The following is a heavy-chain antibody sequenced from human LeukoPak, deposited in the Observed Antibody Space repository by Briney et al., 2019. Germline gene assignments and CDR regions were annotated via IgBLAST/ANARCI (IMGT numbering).Heavy chain of an antibody. CDR3: ARDPMVRGLNYYYYYMDV. D-gene: IGHD3-10*01. CDR1: GFTVSSNY. CDR2: LYSGGST. J-gene: IGHJ6*03. Sequence: GGSLRLSCVASGFTVSSNYMNWVRKAPGKWLEWVSVLYSGGSTYYADSVKGRFTISRDYSKITLYLQMDSLRADDTAVYYCARDPMVRGLNYYYYYMDVWGKGTTVTVSS. V-gene: IGHV3-53*01.